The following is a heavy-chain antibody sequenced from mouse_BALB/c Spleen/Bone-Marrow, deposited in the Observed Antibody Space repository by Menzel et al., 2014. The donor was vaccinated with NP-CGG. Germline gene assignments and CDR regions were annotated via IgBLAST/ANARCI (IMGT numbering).Heavy chain of an antibody. D-gene: IGHD2-3*01. CDR1: GFTFSDYY. Sequence: EVQLQQSGGGLVKPGGSLKLSCAASGFTFSDYYMYWVRQIPEKRLEWVATISDGGTYTYYSDSVKGRFTVSRDNARNNLYLQMSSLKSEDTAMYYCARDKGGYYVGGFAYWGQGTLVTVSA. CDR3: ARDKGGYYVGGFAY. CDR2: ISDGGTYT. V-gene: IGHV5-4*02. J-gene: IGHJ3*01.